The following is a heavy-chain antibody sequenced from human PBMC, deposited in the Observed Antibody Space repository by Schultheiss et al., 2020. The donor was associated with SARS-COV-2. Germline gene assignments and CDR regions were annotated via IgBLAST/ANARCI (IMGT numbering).Heavy chain of an antibody. CDR1: GFTFSGSA. D-gene: IGHD3-10*01. Sequence: GESLKISCAASGFTFSGSAMHWVRQASGKGLEWVGRIRSKANSYATAYAASVKGRFTISRDDSKNTAYLQMNSLKTEDTAVYYCAVRMVRGVITFDYWGQGTLVTVSS. CDR3: AVRMVRGVITFDY. J-gene: IGHJ4*02. V-gene: IGHV3-73*01. CDR2: IRSKANSYAT.